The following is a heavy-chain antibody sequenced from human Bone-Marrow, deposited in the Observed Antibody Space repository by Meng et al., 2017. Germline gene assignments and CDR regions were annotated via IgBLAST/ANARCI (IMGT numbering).Heavy chain of an antibody. Sequence: QVQLQEPGPGLVKPSQAVSLPCTVSGGSIRSRNHYWSWVRQYPGKGLEWIGSIFYTGSAYYNPSLKSRIYISIDTSKNQFSLKLNSVTAADTAVYYCARDRHYDVSTGYGWFDPWGQGTLVTVSS. CDR1: GGSIRSRNHY. V-gene: IGHV4-31*03. CDR2: IFYTGSA. CDR3: ARDRHYDVSTGYGWFDP. J-gene: IGHJ5*02. D-gene: IGHD3-9*01.